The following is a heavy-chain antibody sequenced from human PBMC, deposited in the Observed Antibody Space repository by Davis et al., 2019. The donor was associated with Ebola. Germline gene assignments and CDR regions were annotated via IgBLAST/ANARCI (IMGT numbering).Heavy chain of an antibody. J-gene: IGHJ4*02. CDR3: AKGITGTSGGDY. D-gene: IGHD1-7*01. Sequence: SLKISCAASGFTFSSYAMHWVRQAPGKGLEWVSGISWNSGSIGYADSVKGRFTISRDNAKNSLYLQMNSLRAEDTALYYCAKGITGTSGGDYWGQGTLVTVSS. V-gene: IGHV3-9*01. CDR1: GFTFSSYA. CDR2: ISWNSGSI.